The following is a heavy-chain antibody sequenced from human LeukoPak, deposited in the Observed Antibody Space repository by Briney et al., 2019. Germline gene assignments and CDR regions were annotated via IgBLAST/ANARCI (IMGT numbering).Heavy chain of an antibody. V-gene: IGHV4-31*03. CDR2: IYYSGST. CDR3: ASNDYGDPINRYYYYGMDV. Sequence: PSETLSLTCTVSGGSISSGGYYWSWIRQHPVKGLEWIGYIYYSGSTYYNPSLKSRVTISVDTSKNQFSLKLSSVTAADTAVYYCASNDYGDPINRYYYYGMDVWGQGTTVTASS. CDR1: GGSISSGGYY. J-gene: IGHJ6*02. D-gene: IGHD4-17*01.